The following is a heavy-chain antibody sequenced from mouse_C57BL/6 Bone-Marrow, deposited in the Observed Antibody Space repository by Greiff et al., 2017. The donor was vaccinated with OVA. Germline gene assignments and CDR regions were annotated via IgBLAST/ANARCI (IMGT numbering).Heavy chain of an antibody. CDR1: GYTFTSYW. CDR2: IYPGSGST. Sequence: QVQLKQPGAELVKPGASVKMSCKASGYTFTSYWITWVKQRPGQGLEWIGDIYPGSGSTNYNEKFKSKATLTVDTSSSTAYMQLSSLTSEDSAVYYCASLIYYDYVFDYWGQGTTLTVSS. V-gene: IGHV1-55*01. CDR3: ASLIYYDYVFDY. D-gene: IGHD2-4*01. J-gene: IGHJ2*01.